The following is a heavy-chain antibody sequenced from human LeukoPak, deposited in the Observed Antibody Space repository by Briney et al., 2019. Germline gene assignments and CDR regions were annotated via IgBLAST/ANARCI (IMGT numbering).Heavy chain of an antibody. CDR3: ARYSGRWLSKKSLDY. J-gene: IGHJ4*02. V-gene: IGHV1-8*01. Sequence: ASVKVSCKASGYTFTSYDINWLRQATGQGLEWMGWMNPNSGNTGYAQKFQGRVTMTRNTSISTAYMELSSLRSEDTAVYYCARYSGRWLSKKSLDYWGQGTLVTVSS. CDR2: MNPNSGNT. D-gene: IGHD3-22*01. CDR1: GYTFTSYD.